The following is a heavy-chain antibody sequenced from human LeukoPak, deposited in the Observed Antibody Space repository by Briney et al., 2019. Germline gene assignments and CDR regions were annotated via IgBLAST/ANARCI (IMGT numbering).Heavy chain of an antibody. V-gene: IGHV1-18*04. D-gene: IGHD3-9*01. CDR3: ARGIEFSYYDILTGYYGATYNWFDP. CDR2: ISAYNGNT. Sequence: ASVKVSCKASGYTFTGYYMHWVRQAPGQGLEWMGWISAYNGNTNYAQKLQGRVTMTTDTSTSTAYMELRSLRSDDTAVYYCARGIEFSYYDILTGYYGATYNWFDPWGQGTLVTVSS. CDR1: GYTFTGYY. J-gene: IGHJ5*02.